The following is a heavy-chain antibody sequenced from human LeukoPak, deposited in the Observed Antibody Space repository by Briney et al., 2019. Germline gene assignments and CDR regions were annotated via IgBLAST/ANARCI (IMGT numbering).Heavy chain of an antibody. CDR2: IKQDGSEK. CDR1: GFTFSGSA. Sequence: GSLRLSCAASGFTFSGSAMHWVRQAPGKGPEWVANIKQDGSEKYYVDSVRGRFTISRDNAKNSLYLQMNSLRAEDTAVYYCARSQGYYDSSGYYYFFDYWGQGTLVTVSS. CDR3: ARSQGYYDSSGYYYFFDY. D-gene: IGHD3-22*01. V-gene: IGHV3-7*01. J-gene: IGHJ4*02.